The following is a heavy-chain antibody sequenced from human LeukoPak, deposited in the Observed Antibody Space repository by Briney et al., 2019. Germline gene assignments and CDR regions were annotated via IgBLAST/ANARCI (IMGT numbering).Heavy chain of an antibody. J-gene: IGHJ4*02. V-gene: IGHV4-39*01. CDR3: ARRPDLRFGGPDY. D-gene: IGHD3-16*01. CDR1: GGSISSSSYY. Sequence: SETLSLTCTVSGGSISSSSYYWGWIRQPPGKGLEWIGSIYYSGSTCYNPSLKSRVTISVDTSKNQFSLKLSSVTAADTAVYYCARRPDLRFGGPDYWGQGTLVTVSS. CDR2: IYYSGST.